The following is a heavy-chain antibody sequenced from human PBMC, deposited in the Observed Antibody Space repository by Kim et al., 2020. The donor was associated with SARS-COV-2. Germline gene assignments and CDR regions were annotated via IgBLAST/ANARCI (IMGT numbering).Heavy chain of an antibody. CDR3: ARVLAGATVDY. CDR2: ISYDGSNK. Sequence: LSLTCAASGFTFSSYAMHWVRQAPGKGLEWVAVISYDGSNKYYADSVKGRFTISRDNSKNTLYLQMNSLRAEDTAVYYCARVLAGATVDYWGQGTLVTVSS. V-gene: IGHV3-30-3*01. CDR1: GFTFSSYA. D-gene: IGHD1-26*01. J-gene: IGHJ4*02.